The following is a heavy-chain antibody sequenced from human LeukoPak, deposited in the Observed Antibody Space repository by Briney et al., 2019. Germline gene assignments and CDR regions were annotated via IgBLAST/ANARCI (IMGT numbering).Heavy chain of an antibody. CDR1: GFTFSHYA. D-gene: IGHD1-14*01. CDR2: ILHNGNT. CDR3: SGGKT. V-gene: IGHV3-30*09. Sequence: GGSLRLSCATSGFTFSHYAIHWIRQAPGKGLEWVAVILHNGNTNYADSVKGRFAMSRDNPNSTAFLEMSGMSAEDTAVYYCSGGKTWGQGTLVTVSS. J-gene: IGHJ5*02.